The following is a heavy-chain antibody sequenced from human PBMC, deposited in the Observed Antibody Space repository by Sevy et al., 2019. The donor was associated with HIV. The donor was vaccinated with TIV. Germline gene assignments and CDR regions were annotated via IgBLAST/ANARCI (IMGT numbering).Heavy chain of an antibody. D-gene: IGHD2-8*01. CDR2: IWYDGINK. CDR1: GFIFSTDG. CDR3: ARDSRNGLDP. V-gene: IGHV3-33*01. J-gene: IGHJ5*02. Sequence: GGSLRLSCVASGFIFSTDGMHWVRQAPGKGLEWVAVIWYDGINKDYADSEKGRFIISRDNSKNTMYLEMDSLRAEDTAVYYCARDSRNGLDPWGQGALVTVSS.